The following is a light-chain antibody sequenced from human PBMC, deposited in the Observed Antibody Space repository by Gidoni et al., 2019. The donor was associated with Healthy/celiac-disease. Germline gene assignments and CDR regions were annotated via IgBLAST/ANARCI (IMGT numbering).Light chain of an antibody. V-gene: IGKV1-33*01. J-gene: IGKJ3*01. CDR3: QQYDNLPXT. Sequence: IQMTQSPSSLSASVGDRVTITCQASQDISTYLNWYQQKPGKAPKLLIYDASNLETGVPSRFSGSGSGTDFTFTISSLQPEDIATYYCQQYDNLPXTFGPGTKVDIK. CDR1: QDISTY. CDR2: DAS.